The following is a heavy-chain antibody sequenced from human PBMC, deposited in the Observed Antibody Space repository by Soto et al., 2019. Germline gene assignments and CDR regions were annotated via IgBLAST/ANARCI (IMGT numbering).Heavy chain of an antibody. Sequence: QVQLQESGPGLVKPSQTLSLTCTVSGGSISSADYNWSWIRQHPGKGLDWIGYLYYSGTTYYNPSLNSRVTISVDTSNNQFSLKLSSVTAADTVVYYCARDRGYGDFGCWGQGTLVTVSS. CDR1: GGSISSADYN. CDR3: ARDRGYGDFGC. CDR2: LYYSGTT. D-gene: IGHD4-17*01. J-gene: IGHJ4*02. V-gene: IGHV4-31*03.